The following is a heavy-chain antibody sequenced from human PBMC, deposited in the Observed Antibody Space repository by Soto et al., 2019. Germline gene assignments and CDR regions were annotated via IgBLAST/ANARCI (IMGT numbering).Heavy chain of an antibody. CDR1: GYTFTSYD. V-gene: IGHV1-8*01. CDR3: ARGCFGYYYGSGSYYTPGEAGMNY. Sequence: ASVKVSCKASGYTFTSYDINWVRQATGQGLVWMGWMNPNSGNTGYAQKFQGRVTMTRNTSISTAYMELSRLRSEDTAVYYCARGCFGYYYGSGSYYTPGEAGMNYWGQGTLVTVSS. CDR2: MNPNSGNT. D-gene: IGHD3-10*01. J-gene: IGHJ4*02.